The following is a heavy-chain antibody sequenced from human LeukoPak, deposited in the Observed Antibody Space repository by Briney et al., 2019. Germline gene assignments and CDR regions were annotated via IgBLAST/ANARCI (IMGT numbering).Heavy chain of an antibody. CDR2: IYSGGST. V-gene: IGHV3-66*04. CDR1: GFTFSSYA. J-gene: IGHJ4*02. D-gene: IGHD2-2*02. CDR3: ASQPATAIAPFDY. Sequence: PGGSLRLSCAASGFTFSSYAMSWVRQAPGKGLEWVSVIYSGGSTYYADSVKGRFTISRDNSKNTLYLQMNSLRAEDTAVYYCASQPATAIAPFDYWGQGTLVTVSS.